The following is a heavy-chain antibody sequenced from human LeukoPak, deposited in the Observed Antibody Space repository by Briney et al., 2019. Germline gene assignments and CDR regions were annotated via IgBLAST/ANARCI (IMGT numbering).Heavy chain of an antibody. J-gene: IGHJ4*02. D-gene: IGHD1-26*01. CDR1: GGSISSYY. CDR3: ARVGGSGFGNFDY. V-gene: IGHV4-59*01. CDR2: IYYSGST. Sequence: SETLSLTCSVSGGSISSYYWSWIRQPPGKGLEWIGYIYYSGSTNYNPSLKGRVTISVDTSKNQFSLKLSSVTAADTAVYYCARVGGSGFGNFDYWGQGTLVTVSS.